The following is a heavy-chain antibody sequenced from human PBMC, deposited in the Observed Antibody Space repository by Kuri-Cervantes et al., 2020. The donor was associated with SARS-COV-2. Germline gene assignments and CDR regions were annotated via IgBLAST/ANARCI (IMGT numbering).Heavy chain of an antibody. CDR3: AALHDLWSGYFVR. V-gene: IGHV3-23*01. J-gene: IGHJ4*02. Sequence: GESLRLSCAASGFSLGASAMSWVRQAPGKDLEWVCAIGITGTTTYYADSVQGRFSISRDNSKSTLHLSMSSLSAEDTAIYYCAALHDLWSGYFVRWGQGALVTVSS. CDR1: GFSLGASA. CDR2: IGITGTTT. D-gene: IGHD3-3*01.